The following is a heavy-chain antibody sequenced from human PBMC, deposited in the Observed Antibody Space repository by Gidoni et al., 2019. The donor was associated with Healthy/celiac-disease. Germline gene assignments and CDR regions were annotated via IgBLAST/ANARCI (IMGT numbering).Heavy chain of an antibody. CDR2: ISYDGSNK. Sequence: QVQLVESGGGVVQPGRSLRLSCAASGFTFSSYGMHWVRQAPGKGLEWVAVISYDGSNKYYADSVKGRFTISRDNSKNTLYLQMNSLRAEDTAVYYCAKEPFDSRSIYYYYGMDVWGQGTTVTVSS. D-gene: IGHD3-22*01. V-gene: IGHV3-30*18. J-gene: IGHJ6*02. CDR3: AKEPFDSRSIYYYYGMDV. CDR1: GFTFSSYG.